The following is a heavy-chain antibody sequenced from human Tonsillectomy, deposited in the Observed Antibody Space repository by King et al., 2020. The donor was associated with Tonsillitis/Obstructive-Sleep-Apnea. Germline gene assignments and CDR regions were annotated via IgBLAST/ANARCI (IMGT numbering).Heavy chain of an antibody. D-gene: IGHD3-10*01. CDR1: GFTFTSHA. J-gene: IGHJ4*02. V-gene: IGHV3-23*04. CDR2: ISGSGDST. Sequence: DVQLVESGGGLVQPGGSLRLSCAASGFTFTSHAMSWVRQPPGRGLEWVSTISGSGDSTYYTDSVKGRLAISRDNSKNTLYLQMNSLRAEDTAVYYCASTPYGSGTYYYFDYWGQGTLVTVSS. CDR3: ASTPYGSGTYYYFDY.